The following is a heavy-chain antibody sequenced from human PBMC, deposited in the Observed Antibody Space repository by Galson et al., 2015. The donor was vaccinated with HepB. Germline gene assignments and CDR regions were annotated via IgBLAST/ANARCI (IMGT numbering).Heavy chain of an antibody. CDR1: GFTFSSYA. Sequence: SLRLSCAASGFTFSSYAMHWVRQAPGKGLEWVAVISYDGSNKYYADSVKGRFTISRDNSKNTLYLQMNSLRAEDTAVYYCARGGFGYYDSSGYYYVYWGQGTLVTVSS. D-gene: IGHD3-22*01. J-gene: IGHJ4*02. V-gene: IGHV3-30-3*01. CDR2: ISYDGSNK. CDR3: ARGGFGYYDSSGYYYVY.